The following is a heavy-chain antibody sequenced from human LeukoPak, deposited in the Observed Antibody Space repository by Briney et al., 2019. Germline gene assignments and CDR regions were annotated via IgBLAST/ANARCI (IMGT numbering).Heavy chain of an antibody. D-gene: IGHD2-15*01. V-gene: IGHV4-59*01. CDR3: ASALQGGFDY. CDR1: GGSICSYY. Sequence: PSETLSLTCSVSGGSICSYYWTWVRQPPGKGLEWIGYIYYSGSTNYNPSLKSRVTMSIDTSKNQFSLQLSSVTAADTAVYYCASALQGGFDYWGQGTLVTVSS. J-gene: IGHJ4*02. CDR2: IYYSGST.